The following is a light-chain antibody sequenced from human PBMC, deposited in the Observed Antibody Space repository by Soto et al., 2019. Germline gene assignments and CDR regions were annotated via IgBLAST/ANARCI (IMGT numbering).Light chain of an antibody. V-gene: IGKV1-9*01. CDR3: QQYNNWWT. Sequence: IQLTQSPSSLSASVGDRVTITCRASQGISSYLAWYQQKPGKAPKLLIYAASTLQSGVPSRFSGSGSGTEFTLTISSLQFDDSAVYYCQQYNNWWTFGQGAKVDI. CDR2: AAS. CDR1: QGISSY. J-gene: IGKJ1*01.